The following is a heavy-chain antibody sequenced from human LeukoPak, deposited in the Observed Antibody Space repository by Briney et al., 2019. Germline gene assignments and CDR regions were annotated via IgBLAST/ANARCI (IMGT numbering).Heavy chain of an antibody. CDR3: ARARINAFDI. CDR1: GGSISSYY. J-gene: IGHJ3*02. V-gene: IGHV4-59*01. CDR2: IYYSGST. Sequence: SETLSLTCTVSGGSISSYYWSWIRQPPGKGLEWIGYIYYSGSTNYNPSLKSRVTISVDTSKNQFSLKLSSVTAADTAVYYCARARINAFDIWGQGTMVTVSS.